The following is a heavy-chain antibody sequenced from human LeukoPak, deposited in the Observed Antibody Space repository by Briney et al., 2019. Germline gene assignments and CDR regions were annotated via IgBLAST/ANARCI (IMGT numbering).Heavy chain of an antibody. D-gene: IGHD1-1*01. Sequence: SGGSLRLSCAASGFTFSSYAMHWVRQAPGKGLEWVAVISYDGSNKYYADSVKGRFTISRDNSKNTLYLQTNSLRAEDTAVYYCARARNEKSIDYWGQGTLVTVS. CDR2: ISYDGSNK. J-gene: IGHJ4*02. CDR3: ARARNEKSIDY. CDR1: GFTFSSYA. V-gene: IGHV3-30*04.